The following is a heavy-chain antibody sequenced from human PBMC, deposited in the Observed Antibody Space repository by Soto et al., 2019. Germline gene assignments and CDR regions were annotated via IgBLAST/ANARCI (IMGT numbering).Heavy chain of an antibody. Sequence: QLQLQESGPGLVKPSETLSLTCSVSGDSIYSDKYYWGWIRQPPGKGLEWIGSIYYRGYTYYNPSLQNRVTISLDKTKSQYSLKLNSVTAADSAVYFCARLEGLATISYYFDFWGQGALVTVSS. V-gene: IGHV4-39*01. CDR1: GDSIYSDKYY. D-gene: IGHD3-9*01. CDR2: IYYRGYT. J-gene: IGHJ4*02. CDR3: ARLEGLATISYYFDF.